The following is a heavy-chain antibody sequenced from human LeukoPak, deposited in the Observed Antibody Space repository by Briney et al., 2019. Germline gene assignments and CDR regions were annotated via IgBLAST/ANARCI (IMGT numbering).Heavy chain of an antibody. CDR3: AKGYYDSSAYTYGFDI. Sequence: GGSLRLSCAASGFTFSSYWMHWVRQAPGKGLVWVSRINSDGSSTSYADSVKGRFTISRDNAKNSLYLQMNSLRAEDTAVYYCAKGYYDSSAYTYGFDIWGQGTMVTVSS. J-gene: IGHJ3*02. CDR2: INSDGSST. CDR1: GFTFSSYW. D-gene: IGHD3-22*01. V-gene: IGHV3-74*01.